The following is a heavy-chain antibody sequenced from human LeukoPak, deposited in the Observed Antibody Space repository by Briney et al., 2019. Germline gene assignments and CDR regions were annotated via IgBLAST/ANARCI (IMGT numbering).Heavy chain of an antibody. D-gene: IGHD3-10*01. CDR2: IYHSGST. CDR1: GGSISSSNW. Sequence: PSETLSLTCAVSGGSISSSNWWSWVRQPPGRGLEWIGEIYHSGSTNYNPSLKSRVSFSVDSSKNQFSLRLSSVTAADTAVYYCAREAITMVRGLTKWGQGTLVTVSS. CDR3: AREAITMVRGLTK. V-gene: IGHV4-4*02. J-gene: IGHJ4*02.